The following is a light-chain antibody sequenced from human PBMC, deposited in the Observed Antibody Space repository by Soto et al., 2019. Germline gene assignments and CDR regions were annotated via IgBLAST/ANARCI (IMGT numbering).Light chain of an antibody. CDR2: SSN. J-gene: IGLJ2*01. CDR1: SSNIGSNT. Sequence: QSVLTQPPSASGTPGQRVTISCSGSSSNIGSNTVNWYQQLPGTAPKLLIYSSNQRPSGVPDRFSGSKSGTSASLAISGLHSEDEADYYCAAWDDSLNGQVFGGGTKLTVL. CDR3: AAWDDSLNGQV. V-gene: IGLV1-44*01.